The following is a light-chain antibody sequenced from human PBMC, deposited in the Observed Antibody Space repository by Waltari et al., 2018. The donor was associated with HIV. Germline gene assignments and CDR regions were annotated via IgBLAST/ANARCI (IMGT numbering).Light chain of an antibody. V-gene: IGLV6-57*01. J-gene: IGLJ1*01. CDR2: ANN. Sequence: NFILTQPHSVSESPGKTVTISCTRSSGNIVSSYVQWYQQRPGSSPTTVIYANNQRPSGVPDRFSGSIDSSPNSASLTISGLRTEDEADYYCQSHDNKIFYVFGGGTYVTVL. CDR3: QSHDNKIFYV. CDR1: SGNIVSSY.